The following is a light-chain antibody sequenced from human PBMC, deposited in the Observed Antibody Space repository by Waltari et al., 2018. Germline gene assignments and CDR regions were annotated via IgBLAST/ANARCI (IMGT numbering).Light chain of an antibody. J-gene: IGKJ2*01. V-gene: IGKV3-15*01. CDR2: DAS. Sequence: EAMMTQSPATLSVSPGDRAPPACRASQSVSNNVAWFQQKPGQAPSLLIYDASTRATGVPARFSGSGSGTEFTLTISSLQTEDFAVYYCQQYNNWPLYTFGQGTKLEIK. CDR3: QQYNNWPLYT. CDR1: QSVSNN.